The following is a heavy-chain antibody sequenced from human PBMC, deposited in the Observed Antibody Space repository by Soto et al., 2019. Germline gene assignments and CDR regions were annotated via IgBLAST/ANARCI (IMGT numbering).Heavy chain of an antibody. Sequence: EVQWLESGGALVQPGGSLSFSCPASGFSFATYDMAWIRQAPDKGLEWGSVMPRGGGTYYADSVRGRFTISRDNSQGTLYLQMDNLRADDTALYFCARGSSSGGDCCGQGTLVTVAS. V-gene: IGHV3-23*01. CDR2: MPRGGGT. D-gene: IGHD2-15*01. J-gene: IGHJ4*02. CDR1: GFSFATYD. CDR3: ARGSSSGGDC.